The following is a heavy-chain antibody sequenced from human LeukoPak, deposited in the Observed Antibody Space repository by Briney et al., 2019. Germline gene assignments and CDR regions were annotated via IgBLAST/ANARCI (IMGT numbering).Heavy chain of an antibody. CDR2: IDPSDSYT. V-gene: IGHV5-10-1*01. Sequence: GESLKISCKGSGYSFTTYWISWVRQIPGKGLEWMGTIDPSDSYTNYSPSFQGHVTISADKSISTAYLQWSSLKASDTAMYYCARHAPLVRGVIYYFDHWGQGTLVTVSS. J-gene: IGHJ4*02. CDR3: ARHAPLVRGVIYYFDH. CDR1: GYSFTTYW. D-gene: IGHD3-10*01.